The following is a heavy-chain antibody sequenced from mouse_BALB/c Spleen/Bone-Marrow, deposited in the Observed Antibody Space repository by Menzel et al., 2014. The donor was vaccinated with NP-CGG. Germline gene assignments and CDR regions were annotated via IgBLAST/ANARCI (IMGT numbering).Heavy chain of an antibody. J-gene: IGHJ3*01. D-gene: IGHD2-4*01. CDR3: ARGYDYDSWFAY. V-gene: IGHV5-6-3*01. CDR2: INSNGGST. Sequence: EVQVVESGGGLVQPGGSLKLSCAASGFSYSGYGMSWVRQTPDKRLELVATINSNGGSTYYSDSVKGRFTISRDNAKNTLYLQMSSLKSEDTAMYYCARGYDYDSWFAYLGQGTLVTVSA. CDR1: GFSYSGYG.